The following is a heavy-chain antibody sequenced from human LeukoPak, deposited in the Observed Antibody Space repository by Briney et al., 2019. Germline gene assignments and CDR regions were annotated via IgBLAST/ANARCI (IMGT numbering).Heavy chain of an antibody. CDR1: GFTFSSYW. V-gene: IGHV3-7*01. CDR3: ARESMESSWHRYYYYMDV. CDR2: IKQDGSEK. D-gene: IGHD6-13*01. J-gene: IGHJ6*03. Sequence: GGSLRLSCAASGFTFSSYWMSWVRQAPGKGLEWVANIKQDGSEKYYVDSVKGRFTISRDNAKNSLYLQMNSLRAEDTAVYYCARESMESSWHRYYYYMDVWGKGTTVTVSS.